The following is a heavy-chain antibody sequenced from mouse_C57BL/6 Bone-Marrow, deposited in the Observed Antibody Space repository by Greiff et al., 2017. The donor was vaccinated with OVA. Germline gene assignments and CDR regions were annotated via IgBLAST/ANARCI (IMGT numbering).Heavy chain of an antibody. J-gene: IGHJ3*01. CDR1: GFTFSDYG. D-gene: IGHD1-3*01. CDR3: ANNAWFAY. Sequence: EVQVVESGGGLVKPGGFLKLSCAASGFTFSDYGMHWVRQAPEKGLEWVAYISSGSSTIYYADTVKGRFTISRDNAKNTLFLQMTSLRSEDTAMYYCANNAWFAYWGQGTLVTVSA. CDR2: ISSGSSTI. V-gene: IGHV5-17*01.